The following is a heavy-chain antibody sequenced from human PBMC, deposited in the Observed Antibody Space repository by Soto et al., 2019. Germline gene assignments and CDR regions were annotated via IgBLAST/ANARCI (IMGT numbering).Heavy chain of an antibody. Sequence: SETLSLTCTVSGVSISSGGYYWSWIRQHPGKGLEWIGYIYYSGSTYYNPSLKSRVTISVDTSKNQFSLKLSSVTAADTAVYYCARASFGGVIVDAFDIWGQGTMVTVSS. V-gene: IGHV4-31*03. CDR2: IYYSGST. CDR1: GVSISSGGYY. J-gene: IGHJ3*02. CDR3: ARASFGGVIVDAFDI. D-gene: IGHD3-16*02.